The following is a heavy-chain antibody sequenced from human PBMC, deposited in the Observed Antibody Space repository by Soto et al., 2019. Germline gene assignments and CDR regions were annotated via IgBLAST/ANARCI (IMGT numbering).Heavy chain of an antibody. CDR3: ARDPVGLTHFDY. CDR1: GDSISSYY. Sequence: QVQLQESGPGLVKPSETLSLSCTVSGDSISSYYWNWIRQPLVKGLEWIGYIYSVGRTNYRTNYNPSLRSRVTLSIDSSKNQFSLNLNSVTAADTAVYYCARDPVGLTHFDYWGQGILVTASS. CDR2: IYSVGRTNYRT. D-gene: IGHD1-26*01. J-gene: IGHJ4*02. V-gene: IGHV4-59*01.